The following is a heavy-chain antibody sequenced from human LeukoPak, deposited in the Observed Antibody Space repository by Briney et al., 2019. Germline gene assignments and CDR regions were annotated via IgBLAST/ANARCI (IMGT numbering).Heavy chain of an antibody. CDR2: ISISGPYI. V-gene: IGHV3-21*01. D-gene: IGHD2-2*01. Sequence: PGGSLRLSCAATGFIFSNYAMNWVRQAPGKGLEWVASISISGPYIHYADSVKGRFTISRDNAKNSLYLQMNSLRAEDTAVYYCARPLTTAAGDYWGQGTLVTVSS. J-gene: IGHJ4*02. CDR3: ARPLTTAAGDY. CDR1: GFIFSNYA.